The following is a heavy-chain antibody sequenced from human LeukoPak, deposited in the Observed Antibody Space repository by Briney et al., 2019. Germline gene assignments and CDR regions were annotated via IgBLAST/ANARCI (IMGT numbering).Heavy chain of an antibody. D-gene: IGHD3-3*01. CDR3: ARDSLHYDFWSGGGTFDY. J-gene: IGHJ4*02. V-gene: IGHV1-46*01. CDR1: GYTFTSYY. CDR2: INPSGGST. Sequence: ASVKVSCKGSGYTFTSYYMHWVRQAPGQGLEWMGIINPSGGSTSYAQKFQGRVTMTRDTSTSTVYMELSSLRSEDTAVYYCARDSLHYDFWSGGGTFDYWGQGTLVTVSS.